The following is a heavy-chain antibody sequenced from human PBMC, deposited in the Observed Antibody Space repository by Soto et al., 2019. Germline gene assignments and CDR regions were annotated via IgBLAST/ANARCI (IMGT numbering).Heavy chain of an antibody. J-gene: IGHJ4*02. CDR3: ARDYTSSYNYDSTNYGYFDF. V-gene: IGHV1-18*01. CDR2: ISAYNGNT. D-gene: IGHD3-22*01. CDR1: GYTFTNFG. Sequence: EASVKVSCTASGYTFTNFGISWVRQAPGQGLEWMGWISAYNGNTNYAQKFQGRVSITADASTSTAYLELSSLRSEDSAVYYCARDYTSSYNYDSTNYGYFDFWGLGTLVTVSS.